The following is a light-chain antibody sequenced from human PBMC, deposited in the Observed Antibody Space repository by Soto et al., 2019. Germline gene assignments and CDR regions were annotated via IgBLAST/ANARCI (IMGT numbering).Light chain of an antibody. CDR3: LLESGGVVV. Sequence: QAVVTQEPSLTGSPGGTVTLTCASSTGAVTSGYYPNWFQQKPGQAPRALIYNTNNKHSWTPARFSGSLLGGNAALTLSGVHPEDEADYYCLLESGGVVVFGGGTKLTVL. J-gene: IGLJ2*01. CDR2: NTN. CDR1: TGAVTSGYY. V-gene: IGLV7-43*01.